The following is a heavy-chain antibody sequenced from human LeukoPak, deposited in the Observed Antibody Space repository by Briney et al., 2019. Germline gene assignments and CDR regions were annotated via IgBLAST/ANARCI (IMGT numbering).Heavy chain of an antibody. CDR3: ARPPLGVAAAATFDAFDI. Sequence: SETLSLTCTVSGGSISSSSYYWGWIRQPPGKGLEWIGSIYYSGSTYYNPSLKSRVTISVDTSKNQFSLKLSSVTAADTAVYYCARPPLGVAAAATFDAFDIWGQGTMVTVSS. D-gene: IGHD6-13*01. V-gene: IGHV4-39*01. CDR2: IYYSGST. J-gene: IGHJ3*02. CDR1: GGSISSSSYY.